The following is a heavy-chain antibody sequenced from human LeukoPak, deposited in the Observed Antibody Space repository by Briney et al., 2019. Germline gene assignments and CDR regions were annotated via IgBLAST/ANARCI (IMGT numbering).Heavy chain of an antibody. V-gene: IGHV3-66*01. D-gene: IGHD1-26*01. CDR1: GFTVRSYY. Sequence: GGSLRLSCAASGFTVRSYYMAWVRQAPGKGLEWVSVIYSGGDTYYADSVKGRFTISRDNSKNMIYLEMSSLKAEDTAVYYCARDRVPSSTWWEDYYYGMDVWGQGTTVTVSS. CDR2: IYSGGDT. J-gene: IGHJ6*02. CDR3: ARDRVPSSTWWEDYYYGMDV.